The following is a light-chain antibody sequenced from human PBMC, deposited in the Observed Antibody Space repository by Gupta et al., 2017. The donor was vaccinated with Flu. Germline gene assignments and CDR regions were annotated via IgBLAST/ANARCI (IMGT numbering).Light chain of an antibody. V-gene: IGLV3-25*03. CDR3: QSADGSGSYVV. CDR2: KDT. Sequence: SYELTQPPSLSESPGQTATITCSGDTLSTQYTYWYQQKPGQAPILVIFKDTERPSGIPERFSASNSGTTVTLTISGVQAEDEAAYYCQSADGSGSYVVFGGGTQLTV. J-gene: IGLJ3*02. CDR1: TLSTQY.